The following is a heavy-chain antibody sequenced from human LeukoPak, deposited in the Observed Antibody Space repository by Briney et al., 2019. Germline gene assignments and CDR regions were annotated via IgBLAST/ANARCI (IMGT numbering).Heavy chain of an antibody. D-gene: IGHD6-13*01. V-gene: IGHV1-69*05. J-gene: IGHJ5*02. Sequence: ASVKVSCKAPGYTFTSYAISWVRQAPGQGLEWMGGIIPIFGTANYAQKFQGRVTITTDESTSTAYMELSSLRSEDTAVYYCAREVAAAGTKFSNWFDPWGQGTLVTVSS. CDR2: IIPIFGTA. CDR3: AREVAAAGTKFSNWFDP. CDR1: GYTFTSYA.